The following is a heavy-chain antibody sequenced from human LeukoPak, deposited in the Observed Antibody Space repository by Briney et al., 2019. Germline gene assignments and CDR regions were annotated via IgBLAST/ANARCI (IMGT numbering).Heavy chain of an antibody. J-gene: IGHJ5*02. Sequence: GASVKVSCKASGYTFTGYYMHWVRQAPGQGLERMGWINPNSGGTNYAQKFQGRATMTRDTSHSTAHMELSRLKSKDTTLYNCPSDPMGGGNLKLFQPWGQGTLVSVSS. CDR3: PSDPMGGGNLKLFQP. D-gene: IGHD3-16*01. CDR1: GYTFTGYY. CDR2: INPNSGGT. V-gene: IGHV1-2*02.